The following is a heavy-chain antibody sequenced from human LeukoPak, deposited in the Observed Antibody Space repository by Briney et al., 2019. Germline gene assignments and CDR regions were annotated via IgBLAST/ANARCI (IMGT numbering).Heavy chain of an antibody. CDR3: AKDRTYCTNAICYNAFDI. CDR1: GFTFSSYA. J-gene: IGHJ3*02. D-gene: IGHD2-8*01. CDR2: ISGSGGIT. V-gene: IGHV3-23*01. Sequence: GGSLRLSCAASGFTFSSYAMSWVRQAPGKGLEWVSAISGSGGITSYADPVKGRFTISRDNSKNTLYLQMNSLRAEDTAVYYCAKDRTYCTNAICYNAFDIWGQGTMITVSS.